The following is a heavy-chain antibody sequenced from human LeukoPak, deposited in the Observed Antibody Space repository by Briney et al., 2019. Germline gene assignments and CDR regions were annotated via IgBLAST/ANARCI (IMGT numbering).Heavy chain of an antibody. CDR1: GGSISSYY. D-gene: IGHD6-6*01. J-gene: IGHJ6*03. V-gene: IGHV4-59*01. CDR2: FHYSGST. Sequence: SETLSLTCTVSGGSISSYYWSWIRQPPGKGLEWIGYFHYSGSTNYNPSLKSRVTISVDPSKNQFSLKLSSVTAADTAVYYCARTAARYYMDVWGKGTTVTVSS. CDR3: ARTAARYYMDV.